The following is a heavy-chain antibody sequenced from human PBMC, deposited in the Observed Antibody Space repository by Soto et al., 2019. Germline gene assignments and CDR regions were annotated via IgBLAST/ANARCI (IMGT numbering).Heavy chain of an antibody. CDR2: IRYDGSNK. J-gene: IGHJ6*02. Sequence: QVQLVESGGGAVQPGRSLRLACEASGCTFSSYGMYWVRQAPGKGLEWVALIRYDGSNKYYADSVKGRFTISRDNSNNTLYLQMNSLRAEDTAVYYCARDRRFLSSSWYQYAMDVWGQGTTVTVSS. CDR3: ARDRRFLSSSWYQYAMDV. V-gene: IGHV3-33*01. CDR1: GCTFSSYG. D-gene: IGHD6-13*01.